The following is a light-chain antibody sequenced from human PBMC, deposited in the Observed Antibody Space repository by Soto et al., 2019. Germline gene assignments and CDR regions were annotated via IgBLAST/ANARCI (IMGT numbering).Light chain of an antibody. CDR1: ESVDIN. Sequence: EIVLTQSPATLSVSPGERVTLSCRASESVDINLAWYQQKPGQAPRLLIYGASTRATVMPGTFSGRGSGTEFTLTISSLQSEDFAVYYCQQYKNWPRTFGQGTKVEIK. J-gene: IGKJ1*01. V-gene: IGKV3-15*01. CDR2: GAS. CDR3: QQYKNWPRT.